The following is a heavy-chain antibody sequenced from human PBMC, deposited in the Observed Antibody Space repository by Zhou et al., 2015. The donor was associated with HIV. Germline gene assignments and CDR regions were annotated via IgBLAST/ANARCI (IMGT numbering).Heavy chain of an antibody. D-gene: IGHD3-9*01. CDR2: MNPNSGNT. Sequence: QVQLVQSGAEVKKPGASVRVSCKASGYTFTSYDINWVRQATGQGLEWMGWMNPNSGNTGYAQKFQGRVTMTRNTSISTAYMELSSLRSEDTAVYYCARVPALIYSDILTGKPPRPKSFDYWGQGT. CDR1: GYTFTSYD. CDR3: ARVPALIYSDILTGKPPRPKSFDY. J-gene: IGHJ4*02. V-gene: IGHV1-8*01.